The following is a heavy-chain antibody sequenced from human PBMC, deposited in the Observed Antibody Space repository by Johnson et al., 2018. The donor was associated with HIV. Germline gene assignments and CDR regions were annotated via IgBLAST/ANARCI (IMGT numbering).Heavy chain of an antibody. V-gene: IGHV3-11*04. CDR1: GFTFSEYY. CDR3: ARGGRGHDAFDI. Sequence: QMQLVESGGGLVKPGGSLRVSCVASGFTFSEYYMSWIRQAPGKGLEWVSYISSSGRTIYYADSVKGRFTISRDNAKNSLSLQMNSLRAEDTAVYYYARGGRGHDAFDIWGQGTMVTVSS. J-gene: IGHJ3*02. CDR2: ISSSGRTI.